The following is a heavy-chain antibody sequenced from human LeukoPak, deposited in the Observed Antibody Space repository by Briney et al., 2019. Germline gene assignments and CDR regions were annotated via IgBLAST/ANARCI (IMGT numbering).Heavy chain of an antibody. CDR2: INHSGST. J-gene: IGHJ2*01. V-gene: IGHV4-34*01. CDR1: GGSFSGYY. Sequence: SETLSLTCAVYGGSFSGYYWSWIRQPPGKGLEWIGEINHSGSTNYNPSLKSRVTISVDTSKNQFSLKLSSVTAADTAVYYCASDIRTIVVVPAARRPRYFDLWGRGTLVTVSS. D-gene: IGHD2-2*01. CDR3: ASDIRTIVVVPAARRPRYFDL.